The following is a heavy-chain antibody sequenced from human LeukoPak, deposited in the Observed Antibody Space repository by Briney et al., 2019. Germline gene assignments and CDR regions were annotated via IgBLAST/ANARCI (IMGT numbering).Heavy chain of an antibody. J-gene: IGHJ6*02. Sequence: ASETLSLTCTVSAGSINNYYWSWIRQPPGKGLEWIGYIYYSGSTNYNPSLKSRVTISVDTSKKQVSLNLSSVTAADTAVYYCARVAARYAGMDVWGQGTTVTVSS. CDR1: AGSINNYY. V-gene: IGHV4-59*01. CDR3: ARVAARYAGMDV. D-gene: IGHD2-15*01. CDR2: IYYSGST.